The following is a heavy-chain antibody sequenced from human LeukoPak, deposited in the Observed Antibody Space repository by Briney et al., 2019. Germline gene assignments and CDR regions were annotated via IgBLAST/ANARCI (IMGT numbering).Heavy chain of an antibody. D-gene: IGHD2-2*01. Sequence: GGSLRLSCAASGFTFSSYAMHWVRQAPGKGLEWGAVISYDGSNKYYADSVKGRFTISRDNSKNTLYLQMNSLRAEDTAVYYCARVGVVPAAFDYWGQGTLVTVSS. CDR1: GFTFSSYA. CDR2: ISYDGSNK. V-gene: IGHV3-30-3*01. CDR3: ARVGVVPAAFDY. J-gene: IGHJ4*02.